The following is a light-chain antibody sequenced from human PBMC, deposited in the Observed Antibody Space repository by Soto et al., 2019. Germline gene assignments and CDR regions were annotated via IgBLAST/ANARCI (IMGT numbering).Light chain of an antibody. V-gene: IGKV3-20*01. CDR3: QQYGSSRFT. CDR2: GAS. J-gene: IGKJ3*01. Sequence: EIVLTQSPGTLSLSPGERATLSCRASQSITNSYLAWYQQKPGQAPRLLVYGASSRATGIPDRFSGSGSGTDFTLTISRLEPEDFVVYYCQQYGSSRFTFGPGTKVDIK. CDR1: QSITNSY.